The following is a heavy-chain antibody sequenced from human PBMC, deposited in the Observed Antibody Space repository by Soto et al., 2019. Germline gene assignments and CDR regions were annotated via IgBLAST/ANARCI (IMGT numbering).Heavy chain of an antibody. Sequence: QVQLVQSGAEVKKPGASVKVSCKASGYTFTRSGISWVRQAPGQGLEWMGWISTYNGDTNYAQTCQGGVTLTPDTSTSTVYMELRSPRSDDTAVYYCAREGVAPYYYYGMDVWGQGTPVTVSS. D-gene: IGHD5-12*01. CDR1: GYTFTRSG. CDR3: AREGVAPYYYYGMDV. CDR2: ISTYNGDT. J-gene: IGHJ6*02. V-gene: IGHV1-18*01.